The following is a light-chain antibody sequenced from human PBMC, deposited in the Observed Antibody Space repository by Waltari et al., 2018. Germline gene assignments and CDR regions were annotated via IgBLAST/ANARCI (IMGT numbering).Light chain of an antibody. CDR3: SSFTTNTTRI. V-gene: IGLV2-14*03. Sequence: QHHPGKAPKLLIYDVNTRPSGVSSRFSGSKFGNKAFLTISGLQAEDEADYYCSSFTTNTTRIFGGGTKLTVL. J-gene: IGLJ2*01. CDR2: DVN.